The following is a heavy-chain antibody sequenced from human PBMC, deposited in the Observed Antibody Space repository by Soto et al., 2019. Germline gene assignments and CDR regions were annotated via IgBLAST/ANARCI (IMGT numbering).Heavy chain of an antibody. Sequence: ASVKVSCKASGYTFTSNGISWVRQAHGQGLEWMGWISAYNGNTNYAQKLQGRVTMTTDTSTSTAYMELRSLRSDDTAVYYCARDIVVVPAAILDAFDIWGQGTMVTVSS. J-gene: IGHJ3*02. D-gene: IGHD2-2*02. CDR1: GYTFTSNG. V-gene: IGHV1-18*01. CDR2: ISAYNGNT. CDR3: ARDIVVVPAAILDAFDI.